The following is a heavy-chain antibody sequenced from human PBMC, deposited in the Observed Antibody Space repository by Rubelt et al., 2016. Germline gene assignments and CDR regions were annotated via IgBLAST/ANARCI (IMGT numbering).Heavy chain of an antibody. Sequence: AASVKGRFTISRDDSKNTAYLQMNSLKTEDTAVYYCTRPDGEAARPELSSRYYGMDVWGQGTTVTVSS. CDR3: TRPDGEAARPELSSRYYGMDV. V-gene: IGHV3-73*01. J-gene: IGHJ6*02. D-gene: IGHD6-6*01.